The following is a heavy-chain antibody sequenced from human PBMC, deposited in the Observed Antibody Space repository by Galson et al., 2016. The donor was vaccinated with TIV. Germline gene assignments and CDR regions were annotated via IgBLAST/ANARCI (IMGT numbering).Heavy chain of an antibody. V-gene: IGHV3-23*01. Sequence: SLRLSCAASGFTFIDFATHWVRQAPGKGLEWVSSISATGGSTYYADSVKGRFTTSRDNSKDQLYLQMNSLSAEDTAVYYCAKTIAVSGVLINYFYYGMDVWGHGTTVTVSS. CDR3: AKTIAVSGVLINYFYYGMDV. J-gene: IGHJ6*02. CDR2: ISATGGST. CDR1: GFTFIDFA. D-gene: IGHD3-3*01.